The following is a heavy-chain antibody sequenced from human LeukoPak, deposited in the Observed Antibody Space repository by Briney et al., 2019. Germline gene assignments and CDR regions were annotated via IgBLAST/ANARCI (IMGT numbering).Heavy chain of an antibody. Sequence: GGSLRLSCAASGFTFSSYWMHWVRQAPGKGLVWVSRINSDGSSTSYADSVKGRFTISRDNAKNTLYLQMNSLRAEDTAFYYCAKDTSWGVVTATFDYWGQGTLVTVSS. CDR3: AKDTSWGVVTATFDY. D-gene: IGHD2-21*02. CDR1: GFTFSSYW. V-gene: IGHV3-74*01. J-gene: IGHJ4*02. CDR2: INSDGSST.